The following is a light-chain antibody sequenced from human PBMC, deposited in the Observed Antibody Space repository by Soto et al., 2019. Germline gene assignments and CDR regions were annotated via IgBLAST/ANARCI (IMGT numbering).Light chain of an antibody. CDR1: ATDVGSYNY. J-gene: IGLJ3*02. Sequence: QSVLTQPASVSGSPGQSITISCTGTATDVGSYNYVSWYQQHPNKAPKLMIYEVSNRPSGISNRFFGFKSGNTASLTISGLQAEDEADYYCSSFTSSLTWVFGGGTKVTV. V-gene: IGLV2-14*01. CDR2: EVS. CDR3: SSFTSSLTWV.